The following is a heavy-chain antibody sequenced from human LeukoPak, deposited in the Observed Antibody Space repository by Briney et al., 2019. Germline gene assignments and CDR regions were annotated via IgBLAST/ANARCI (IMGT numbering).Heavy chain of an antibody. CDR3: VARGLSSDY. Sequence: PGGSLELSCAASGFTFSSYSMSWVRQAPGKGLEWVSYISSSSRAFYYADSVKGRFTISRDNAKNSLYLQMNSLRDEDTAVFYCVARGLSSDYWGQETRDTVSS. CDR1: GFTFSSYS. CDR2: ISSSSRAF. J-gene: IGHJ4*02. V-gene: IGHV3-48*02.